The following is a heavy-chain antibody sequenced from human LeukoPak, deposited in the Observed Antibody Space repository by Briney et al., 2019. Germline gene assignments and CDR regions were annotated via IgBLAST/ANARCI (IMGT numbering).Heavy chain of an antibody. V-gene: IGHV4-61*01. CDR2: IYYSGST. CDR3: ARLGTTVTTDY. CDR1: GGSISSGTYY. Sequence: SETLSLTCTVSGGSISSGTYYWSWIRQPPGKGLEWIAYIYYSGSTKYNPSLKSRVTISADTSKNQFSLKLSSVTAADTAVYYCARLGTTVTTDYWGQGTLVTVSS. D-gene: IGHD4-17*01. J-gene: IGHJ4*02.